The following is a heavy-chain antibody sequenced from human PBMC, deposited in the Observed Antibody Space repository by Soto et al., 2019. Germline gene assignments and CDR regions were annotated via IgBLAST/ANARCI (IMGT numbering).Heavy chain of an antibody. V-gene: IGHV1-46*01. J-gene: IGHJ4*02. CDR2: INPSGGST. CDR3: ARDGSDYYDSSGYYY. D-gene: IGHD3-22*01. CDR1: GYTFTSYY. Sequence: ASVKVSCKASGYTFTSYYMHWVRQAPGQGLEWMGIINPSGGSTSYAQKFQGRVTMTRDTSTSTVYMELSSLRSEDTAVYYCARDGSDYYDSSGYYYWGQGTLVTVSS.